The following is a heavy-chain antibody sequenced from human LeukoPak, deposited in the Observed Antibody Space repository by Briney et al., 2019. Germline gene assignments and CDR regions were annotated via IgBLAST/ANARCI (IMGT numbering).Heavy chain of an antibody. CDR3: ATGDGSGWSSNWFDP. CDR2: IYHSGST. CDR1: GYSISSGYY. J-gene: IGHJ5*02. Sequence: SETLSLTCAVSGYSISSGYYWGWIRQPPGKGLEWIGSIYHSGSTYYNPSLKSRVTISVDTSKNQFSLKLSSVTAADTAVYYCATGDGSGWSSNWFDPWGQGTLVTVSS. D-gene: IGHD6-19*01. V-gene: IGHV4-38-2*01.